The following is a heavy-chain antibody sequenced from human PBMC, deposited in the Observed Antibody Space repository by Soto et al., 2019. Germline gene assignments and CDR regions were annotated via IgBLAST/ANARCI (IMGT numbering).Heavy chain of an antibody. D-gene: IGHD3-16*02. J-gene: IGHJ5*02. V-gene: IGHV3-23*01. CDR1: GFTFSSYA. Sequence: GGSLRLSCAASGFTFSSYAMSWVRQAPGKGLEWVSAISGSGGSTYYADSVKGRFTISRDNSKNTLYLQMNSLRAEDTAVYDCGKGGVGGVITFGGVIVDNWFDPWGQGTLVTVSS. CDR3: GKGGVGGVITFGGVIVDNWFDP. CDR2: ISGSGGST.